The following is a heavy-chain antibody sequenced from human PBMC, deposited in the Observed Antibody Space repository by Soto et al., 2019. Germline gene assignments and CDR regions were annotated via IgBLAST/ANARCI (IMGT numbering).Heavy chain of an antibody. J-gene: IGHJ3*02. Sequence: EVQLVESGGGLVQPGGSLSLSCAASGFTFSSYEMNWVRQAPGKGLEWVSYISSSGSTIYYADSVKGRFTISRDNGKNSLYLQMNSLRAEDTAVYYCERVDGFVSATIWGDAFDIWGQGTMVTVSS. D-gene: IGHD3-16*01. CDR1: GFTFSSYE. CDR2: ISSSGSTI. V-gene: IGHV3-48*03. CDR3: ERVDGFVSATIWGDAFDI.